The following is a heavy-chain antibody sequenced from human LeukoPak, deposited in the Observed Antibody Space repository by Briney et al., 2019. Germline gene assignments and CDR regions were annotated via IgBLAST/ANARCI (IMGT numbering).Heavy chain of an antibody. CDR2: IYYSGST. Sequence: SQTLSFTCTVSGGSISSGDYYWSWIRQPPGKGLEGFGYIYYSGSTNYNPSLKSRVTISVDTSKNQFSLKLSSVTAADTAVYYCARDLSGSGIRWYFDLWGRGTLVTVSS. V-gene: IGHV4-61*08. J-gene: IGHJ2*01. CDR1: GGSISSGDYY. D-gene: IGHD1-26*01. CDR3: ARDLSGSGIRWYFDL.